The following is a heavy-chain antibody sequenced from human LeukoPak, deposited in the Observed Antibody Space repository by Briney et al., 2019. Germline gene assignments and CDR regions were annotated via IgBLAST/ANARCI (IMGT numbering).Heavy chain of an antibody. Sequence: ASVKVSCKACGYTFTGYYMHWVRQAPGQGLEWMGSINPNSGGTNYAQKFQGRVTMTRDTSISTAYMELSRLRSDDTAVYYCARESLEYSSSSDAFDIWGQGTMVTVSS. CDR3: ARESLEYSSSSDAFDI. V-gene: IGHV1-2*02. CDR2: INPNSGGT. D-gene: IGHD6-6*01. J-gene: IGHJ3*02. CDR1: GYTFTGYY.